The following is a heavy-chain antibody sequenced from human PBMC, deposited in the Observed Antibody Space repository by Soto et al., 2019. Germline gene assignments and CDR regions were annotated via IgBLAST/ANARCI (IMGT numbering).Heavy chain of an antibody. CDR1: GDSVSSNSVA. Sequence: SPTLSLTCAISGDSVSSNSVAWNWIRQSPSRGLEWLGRTYHRSQGYKDYAVSVRSRISINPDTSKNQFSLQLNSVTPEDTAVYYCARISCSSLAPYFDSWCQGTLVTVFS. D-gene: IGHD6-19*01. V-gene: IGHV6-1*01. J-gene: IGHJ4*02. CDR2: TYHRSQGYK. CDR3: ARISCSSLAPYFDS.